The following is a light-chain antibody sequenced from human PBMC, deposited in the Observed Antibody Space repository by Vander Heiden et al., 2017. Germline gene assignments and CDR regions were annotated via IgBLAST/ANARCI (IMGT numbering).Light chain of an antibody. J-gene: IGKJ2*01. CDR1: QSLLHSNGYNY. CDR3: MQALQTPRYT. V-gene: IGKV2-28*01. Sequence: DIVITQPPLSLPVPPGAPASTSCRSSQSLLHSNGYNYLDWYLQKPGQSPQLLIYLGSNRASGVPDRFSGSGSGTDFTLKISRVEAEDVGVYYCMQALQTPRYTFGQGTKLEIK. CDR2: LGS.